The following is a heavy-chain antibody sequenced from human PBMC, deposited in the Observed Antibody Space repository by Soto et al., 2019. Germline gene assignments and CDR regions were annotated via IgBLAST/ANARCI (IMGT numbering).Heavy chain of an antibody. V-gene: IGHV1-18*01. CDR2: ISPYNGKT. D-gene: IGHD2-15*01. CDR1: GYTFTNYG. Sequence: QAQLVQSGAEVKKPGASVNISCKASGYTFTNYGFIWVRQAPGHGLEWVGWISPYNGKTEYAQNLQGRATMTRDKPTSTAYMGLRSLRSDDTAVYYCARDIYGGNCCDAFDIWGQGTMVTVSS. J-gene: IGHJ3*02. CDR3: ARDIYGGNCCDAFDI.